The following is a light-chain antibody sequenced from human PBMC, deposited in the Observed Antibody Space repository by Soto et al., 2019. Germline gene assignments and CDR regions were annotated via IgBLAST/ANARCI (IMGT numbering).Light chain of an antibody. Sequence: DILMTQSPSILSASVGDTVTITCRASQSISKWVAWYQQRVGKAPTALIFDASNSEKGVPSRFSGSGSGTEFTLINSGLQPEDCATYYCHQYDSYPYTFGQGTKVDIK. CDR3: HQYDSYPYT. CDR2: DAS. V-gene: IGKV1-5*01. J-gene: IGKJ2*01. CDR1: QSISKW.